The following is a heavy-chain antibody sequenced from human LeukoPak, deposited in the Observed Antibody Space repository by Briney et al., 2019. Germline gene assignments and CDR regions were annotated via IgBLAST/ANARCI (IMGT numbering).Heavy chain of an antibody. J-gene: IGHJ3*02. CDR3: ARQTYYYDSSGYRPAFDI. Sequence: SETLSLTCAVYGGSFSGYYWSWIRQPPGKGLEWIGEINHSGSTNYNPSLKSRVTISVDTSKNQFSLKLSSVTAADTAVYYCARQTYYYDSSGYRPAFDIWGQGTMVTAS. CDR1: GGSFSGYY. V-gene: IGHV4-34*01. CDR2: INHSGST. D-gene: IGHD3-22*01.